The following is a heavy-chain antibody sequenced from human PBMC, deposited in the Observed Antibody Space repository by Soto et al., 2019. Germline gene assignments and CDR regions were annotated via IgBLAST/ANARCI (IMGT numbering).Heavy chain of an antibody. CDR3: ARVQDVHVWLYGY. D-gene: IGHD5-18*01. Sequence: GGSLRLSCAASGLTFSTFAMHWVRQAPGKGLQWVAVISYDGSNKYYADSVKGRFTISRDNSKNTLYLQMNSLGAEDTAVYYCARVQDVHVWLYGYWGQGTLVTVSS. J-gene: IGHJ4*02. V-gene: IGHV3-30-3*01. CDR1: GLTFSTFA. CDR2: ISYDGSNK.